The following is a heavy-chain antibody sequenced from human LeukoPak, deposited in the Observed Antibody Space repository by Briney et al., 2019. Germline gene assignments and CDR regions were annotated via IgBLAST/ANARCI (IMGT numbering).Heavy chain of an antibody. CDR3: ARDPGIYYHDSSGRFDY. CDR1: GYTFTSYD. V-gene: IGHV1-8*01. J-gene: IGHJ4*02. CDR2: MNPNSGNT. D-gene: IGHD3-22*01. Sequence: GASVKVSCKASGYTFTSYDINRVRQAPGQGLEWMGWMNPNSGNTGYAQKFQGRVTMTRNTSISTAYMELSSLRSEDTAVYYCARDPGIYYHDSSGRFDYWGQGTLVTVSS.